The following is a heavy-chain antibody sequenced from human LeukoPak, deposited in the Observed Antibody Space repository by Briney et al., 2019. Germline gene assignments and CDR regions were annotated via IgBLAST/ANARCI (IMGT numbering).Heavy chain of an antibody. CDR1: GFTFSSYA. CDR2: ISYDGSNK. V-gene: IGHV3-30-3*01. Sequence: GGSLRLSCAASGFTFSSYAMHWVRQAPGKGLEWVAVISYDGSNKYYADSVKSRFTISRDNSKNTLYLQMNSLRAEDTAVYYCASTPSSWYAESTHPVVDYWGQGTLVTVSS. CDR3: ASTPSSWYAESTHPVVDY. J-gene: IGHJ4*02. D-gene: IGHD6-13*01.